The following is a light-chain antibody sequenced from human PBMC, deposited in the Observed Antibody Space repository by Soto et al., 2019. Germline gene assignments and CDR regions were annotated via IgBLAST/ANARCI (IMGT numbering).Light chain of an antibody. V-gene: IGKV1-13*02. Sequence: AVQLTQSPSSLSASVGDRVNITCRASQGISNSLVWYQNKPGKPPKLLIYDASSLETGVPPRFSGSESGTEFTLTISGLQPEDFATYYCHQFNSYPFTFGPGTRVDIK. J-gene: IGKJ3*01. CDR2: DAS. CDR1: QGISNS. CDR3: HQFNSYPFT.